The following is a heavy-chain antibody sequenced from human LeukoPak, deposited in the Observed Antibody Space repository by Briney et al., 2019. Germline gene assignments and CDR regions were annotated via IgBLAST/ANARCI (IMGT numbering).Heavy chain of an antibody. CDR1: GYTFTSYA. Sequence: ASVKVSCKASGYTFTSYAMHWVRQAPGQRLEWMGWINAGNGNTKYSQKFQGRVTITRDTSTSTAYMELRSPRSDDTAVYYCAREREMATIPFDYWGQGTLVTVSS. CDR3: AREREMATIPFDY. D-gene: IGHD5-24*01. J-gene: IGHJ4*02. CDR2: INAGNGNT. V-gene: IGHV1-3*01.